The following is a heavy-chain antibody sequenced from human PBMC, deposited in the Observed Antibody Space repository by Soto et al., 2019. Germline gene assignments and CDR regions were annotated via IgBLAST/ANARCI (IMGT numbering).Heavy chain of an antibody. Sequence: SETLSLTCTVSSGSISGYYWNWIRQPPGRGLEWIGYVYYSGSSHYNPSLKSRVTISVDTSKNQISLNLSSVTAADTAVYYCAREYSRNWFDPWVQGTLVTVSS. CDR1: SGSISGYY. V-gene: IGHV4-59*01. D-gene: IGHD2-21*01. J-gene: IGHJ5*02. CDR2: VYYSGSS. CDR3: AREYSRNWFDP.